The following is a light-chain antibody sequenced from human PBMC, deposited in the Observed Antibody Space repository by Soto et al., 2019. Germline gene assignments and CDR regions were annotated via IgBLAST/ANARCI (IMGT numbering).Light chain of an antibody. Sequence: QTVVTQEPSFSVSPGGTVTITCGLNSGSVSTSHYASWLQQTPGQAPRTLIYSTNTRSSGVPDRFSGSILGTKAALTITGAQADDESDYYCLLYMASVISVSGGGTKLTVL. CDR2: STN. CDR3: LLYMASVISV. J-gene: IGLJ3*02. V-gene: IGLV8-61*01. CDR1: SGSVSTSHY.